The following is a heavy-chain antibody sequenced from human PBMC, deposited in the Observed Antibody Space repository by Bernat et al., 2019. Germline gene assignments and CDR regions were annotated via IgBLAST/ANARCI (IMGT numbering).Heavy chain of an antibody. CDR2: IWYDGSNK. J-gene: IGHJ4*02. CDR3: ARGPQAGPFDY. Sequence: QVQLVESGGGVVQPGRSLRLSCAASGFTFSSYGMHWVRQAPGKGLGWVAVIWYDGSNKYYADSVKGRFTISRDNSKNTLYLQMNSLRAEDTAVYYCARGPQAGPFDYWGQGTLVTVSS. CDR1: GFTFSSYG. V-gene: IGHV3-33*01. D-gene: IGHD6-19*01.